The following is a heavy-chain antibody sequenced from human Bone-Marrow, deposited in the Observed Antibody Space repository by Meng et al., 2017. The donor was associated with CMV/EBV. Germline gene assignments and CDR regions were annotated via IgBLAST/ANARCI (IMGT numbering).Heavy chain of an antibody. CDR2: IKSKTDGGTT. CDR1: GFTFSNAW. V-gene: IGHV3-15*01. D-gene: IGHD1-7*01. Sequence: GESLKISCAASGFTFSNAWMSWVRQAPGKGLEWVGRIKSKTDGGTTDYAAPVKGRFTISRDDSKNTLYLQMNSLKTEDTAVYYCTTDLQISGTTGYYGMDVWGQGNTVTVSS. J-gene: IGHJ6*02. CDR3: TTDLQISGTTGYYGMDV.